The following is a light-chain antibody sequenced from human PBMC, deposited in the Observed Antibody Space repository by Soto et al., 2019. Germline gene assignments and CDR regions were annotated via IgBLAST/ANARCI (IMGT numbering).Light chain of an antibody. J-gene: IGKJ1*01. Sequence: DIVMTQSPDSLAVSLGERATINCKSSQSVLYSSNNKNYLTWYQQKPGQPPKLLIYWASTRESGVPDRFSGSGSGTDFTLTISSLQAEDVVFYYCQQYYSTPRTFGQGTKVEIK. V-gene: IGKV4-1*01. CDR1: QSVLYSSNNKNY. CDR2: WAS. CDR3: QQYYSTPRT.